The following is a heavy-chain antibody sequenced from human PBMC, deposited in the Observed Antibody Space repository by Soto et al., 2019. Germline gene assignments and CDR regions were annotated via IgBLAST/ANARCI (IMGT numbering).Heavy chain of an antibody. V-gene: IGHV4-59*01. Sequence: ETLSLTCTVSGASISSSYWSWIRQSPEKGLEWIGYVFYSGKTNYNPSLKSRVTISVDTSKNQFSLKLSSVTAADSAVYYCARGYYDTNGQSNTFDVWGQGTLVTVSS. D-gene: IGHD3-22*01. J-gene: IGHJ3*01. CDR1: GASISSSY. CDR2: VFYSGKT. CDR3: ARGYYDTNGQSNTFDV.